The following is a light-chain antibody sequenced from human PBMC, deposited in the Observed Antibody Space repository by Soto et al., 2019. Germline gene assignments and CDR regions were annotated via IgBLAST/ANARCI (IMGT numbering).Light chain of an antibody. CDR1: SSNIGAGYD. V-gene: IGLV1-40*01. CDR3: QSYDSSLDVV. J-gene: IGLJ2*01. CDR2: GNS. Sequence: QSVLTQPPSVSGAPGQRVTISCTGSSSNIGAGYDVHWYQQLPGTAPKLLIYGNSNRPSGVPDRFSGSKSGTSASLAITGLQAEDEADYYCQSYDSSLDVVFGGVTKVTVL.